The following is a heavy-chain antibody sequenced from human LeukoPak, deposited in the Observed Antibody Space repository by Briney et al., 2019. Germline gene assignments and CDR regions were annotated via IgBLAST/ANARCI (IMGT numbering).Heavy chain of an antibody. CDR3: AKDRAVTSPFDP. CDR2: ISSSSSTI. J-gene: IGHJ5*02. CDR1: GFTFSSYS. Sequence: PGGSLRLSCAASGFTFSSYSMNWVRQAPGKGLEWVSYISSSSSTIYYADSVKGRFTISRDNSKNTLYLQMNSLRAEDTAVYYCAKDRAVTSPFDPWGQGTLVTVSS. D-gene: IGHD2-2*01. V-gene: IGHV3-48*01.